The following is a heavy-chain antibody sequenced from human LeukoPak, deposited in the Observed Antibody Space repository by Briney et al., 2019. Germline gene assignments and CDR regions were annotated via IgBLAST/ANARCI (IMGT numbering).Heavy chain of an antibody. V-gene: IGHV1-2*02. CDR2: MNPNSGNT. D-gene: IGHD3-16*01. CDR1: GYTFTGYY. CDR3: ARPLGSQGSYPLYNY. Sequence: ASVKVSCKASGYTFTGYYMHWVRQAPGQGLEWMGWMNPNSGNTGYAQKFQGRVTMTRDTSISTAYMELSRLRSDDTAVYYCARPLGSQGSYPLYNYWGQGTLVTASS. J-gene: IGHJ4*02.